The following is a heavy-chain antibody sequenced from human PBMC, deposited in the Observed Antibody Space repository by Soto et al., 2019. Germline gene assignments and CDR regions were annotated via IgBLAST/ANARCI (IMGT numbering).Heavy chain of an antibody. V-gene: IGHV3-23*01. D-gene: IGHD5-12*01. CDR1: GFTFNSYA. J-gene: IGHJ6*02. CDR3: AKALVSGYDSYYYYYGMDV. CDR2: ISGSGGST. Sequence: AGGSLRLSCAASGFTFNSYAMSWVRQAPGKGLEWVSAISGSGGSTYYADSVKGRFTISRDNSKNTLYLQMNSLRAEDTAVYYCAKALVSGYDSYYYYYGMDVWGQGTTVTVSS.